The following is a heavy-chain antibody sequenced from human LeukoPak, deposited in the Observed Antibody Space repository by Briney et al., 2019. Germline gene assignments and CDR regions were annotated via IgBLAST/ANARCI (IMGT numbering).Heavy chain of an antibody. CDR1: GFIFNNYA. Sequence: GTLRLSCAASGFIFNNYALSWVRQTPGKGLEWVSAISGSGRNTYYADSVKGRFIISRDNSRSTVDLQMNSLRVEDTGIYYCARDEIPSGTWGQGTMVIVSS. CDR2: ISGSGRNT. CDR3: ARDEIPSGT. V-gene: IGHV3-23*01. J-gene: IGHJ3*01. D-gene: IGHD6-25*01.